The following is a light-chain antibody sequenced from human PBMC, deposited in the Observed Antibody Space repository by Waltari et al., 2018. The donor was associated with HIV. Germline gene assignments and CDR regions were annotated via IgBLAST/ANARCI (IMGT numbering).Light chain of an antibody. CDR3: SSYAGSNNYVV. CDR2: EVS. Sequence: QSALTQPPSASGSPGPSVTISCTGTSSDVGGYNSVSWYQQHPGKAPKLMIYEVSKRPAGVPDRFSGSKSGNTASLTVSGLQAEDEADYYCSSYAGSNNYVVFGGGTKLTVL. CDR1: SSDVGGYNS. J-gene: IGLJ2*01. V-gene: IGLV2-8*01.